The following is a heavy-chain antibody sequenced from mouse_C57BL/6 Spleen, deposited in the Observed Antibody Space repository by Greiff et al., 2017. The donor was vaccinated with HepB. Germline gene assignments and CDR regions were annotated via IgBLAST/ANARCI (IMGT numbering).Heavy chain of an antibody. J-gene: IGHJ1*03. CDR1: GFTFSDYG. Sequence: EVKLVEPGGGLVKPGGSLKLSCAASGFTFSDYGMHWVRQAPEKGLEWVAYISSGSSTIYYAETVKGRFTISRDNANNTLFLQMTSLRSEDTAMYYCARKYYGSSYGWYFDVWGTGTTVTVSS. D-gene: IGHD1-1*01. CDR2: ISSGSSTI. CDR3: ARKYYGSSYGWYFDV. V-gene: IGHV5-17*01.